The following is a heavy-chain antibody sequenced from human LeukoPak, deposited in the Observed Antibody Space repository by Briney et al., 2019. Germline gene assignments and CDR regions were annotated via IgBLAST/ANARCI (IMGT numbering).Heavy chain of an antibody. D-gene: IGHD3-10*01. CDR3: ARVGGYYYGSGKDY. CDR1: GFTVSSNY. J-gene: IGHJ4*02. Sequence: GSLRLSCAASGFTVSSNYMSWVRQAPGKGLEWVSVIYSGGSTYYADSVKGRFTISRHNSKNTLYLQMNSLRAEDTAVYYCARVGGYYYGSGKDYWGQGTLVTVSS. CDR2: IYSGGST. V-gene: IGHV3-53*04.